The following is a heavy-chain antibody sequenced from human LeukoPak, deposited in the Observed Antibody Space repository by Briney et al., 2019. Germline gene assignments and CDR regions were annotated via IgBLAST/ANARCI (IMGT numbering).Heavy chain of an antibody. J-gene: IGHJ4*02. V-gene: IGHV3-21*01. CDR1: GFTFSSYS. Sequence: GGSLRLSCAASGFTFSSYSMNWVRQAPGKGLEWVSSISSSSSYIYYADSVMGRFTISRDNAKNSLYLQMNSLRAEDTAVYYCARVGGYDGVYYFDYWGQGTLVTVSS. CDR3: ARVGGYDGVYYFDY. CDR2: ISSSSSYI. D-gene: IGHD5-12*01.